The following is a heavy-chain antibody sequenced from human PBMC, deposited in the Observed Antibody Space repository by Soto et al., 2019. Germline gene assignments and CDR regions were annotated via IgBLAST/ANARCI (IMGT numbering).Heavy chain of an antibody. D-gene: IGHD4-17*01. J-gene: IGHJ6*02. CDR1: GFTFSNAW. V-gene: IGHV3-15*07. CDR2: IKSKTDGGTT. CDR3: TTDLYGDSSYYPYGMDV. Sequence: PGGSLRLACAASGFTFSNAWMNWVRQAPGKGLEWVGRIKSKTDGGTTDYAAPVKGRFTISRDDSKNTLYLQMNSLKTEDTFVYYCTTDLYGDSSYYPYGMDVWGQGTTVTVSS.